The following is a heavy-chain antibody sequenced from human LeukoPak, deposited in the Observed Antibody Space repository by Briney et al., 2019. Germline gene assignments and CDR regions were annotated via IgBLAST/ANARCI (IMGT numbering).Heavy chain of an antibody. CDR2: INHSGST. CDR1: GGSISSSSYY. J-gene: IGHJ5*02. D-gene: IGHD1-7*01. CDR3: ARGLGGITGTARWFDP. V-gene: IGHV4-39*07. Sequence: SETLSLTCTVSGGSISSSSYYWSWIRQPPGKGLEWIGEINHSGSTNYNPSLESRVTISVDTSKNQFSLKLSSVTAADTAVYYCARGLGGITGTARWFDPWGQGTLVTVSS.